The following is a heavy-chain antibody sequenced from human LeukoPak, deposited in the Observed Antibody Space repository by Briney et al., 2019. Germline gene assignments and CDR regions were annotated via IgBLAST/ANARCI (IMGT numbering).Heavy chain of an antibody. V-gene: IGHV3-11*01. J-gene: IGHJ4*02. CDR3: ARGGRDAPYFDH. CDR1: GFTFSDYY. D-gene: IGHD5-24*01. CDR2: ISSRTGSTI. Sequence: GGSLRLSCAASGFTFSDYYMSWIRQAPGKGLEWVSYISSRTGSTISYADSAKGRFTISRDNAKNSMYLQMNSLRAEDTAVYYCARGGRDAPYFDHWGQGTLVTVSS.